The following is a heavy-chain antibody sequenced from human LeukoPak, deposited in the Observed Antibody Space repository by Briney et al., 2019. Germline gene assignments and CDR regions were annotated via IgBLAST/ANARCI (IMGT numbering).Heavy chain of an antibody. V-gene: IGHV4-34*01. D-gene: IGHD4-23*01. CDR3: ARGTEGVTPNWFDP. Sequence: PSETLSLTCAVYGGSFSGYYWSWIRQPPGKGLECIGEINHSGSTNYNPSLKSRVTISVDTSKCQFSLKLSSVTAADTAVYYCARGTEGVTPNWFDPWGQGTLVTVSS. CDR2: INHSGST. J-gene: IGHJ5*02. CDR1: GGSFSGYY.